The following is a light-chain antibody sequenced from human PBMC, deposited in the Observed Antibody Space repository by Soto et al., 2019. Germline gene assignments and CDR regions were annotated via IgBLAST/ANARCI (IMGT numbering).Light chain of an antibody. CDR3: SSYTSSSTPVV. CDR2: DVS. Sequence: QSALTQPASVSGSPGQSITISCPGTSSDVGGYNYVSWYQQHPGKAPKLMIYDVSNRPSGVSNRLSGSKSGNTASLTISGLQAEDEADYYCSSYTSSSTPVVFGGGTKLTVL. J-gene: IGLJ2*01. CDR1: SSDVGGYNY. V-gene: IGLV2-14*01.